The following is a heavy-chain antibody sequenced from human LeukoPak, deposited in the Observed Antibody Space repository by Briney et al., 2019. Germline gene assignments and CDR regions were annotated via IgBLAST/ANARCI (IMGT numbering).Heavy chain of an antibody. Sequence: PSETLSLTCTVSGGSISSGGHYWSWIRQHPGKGLEWIGYIYYSGSTYYNPSLKSRVTISVDTSKNQFSLKLSSVTAADTAVYYCARPYYYDSRIDPWGQGILVTVSS. CDR1: GGSISSGGHY. CDR2: IYYSGST. V-gene: IGHV4-31*03. D-gene: IGHD3-22*01. J-gene: IGHJ5*02. CDR3: ARPYYYDSRIDP.